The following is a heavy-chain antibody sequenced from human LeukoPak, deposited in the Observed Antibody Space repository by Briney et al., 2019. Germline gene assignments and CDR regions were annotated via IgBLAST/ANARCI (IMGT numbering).Heavy chain of an antibody. Sequence: SETLSLTCAVSGGSISSSNWWSWVRPPPGKGLEWIGEIYHSGSTNYNPSLKSRVTISVDKSKNQFSLKLSSVTAADTAVYYCARSGRSYDSSGYYTDYWGQGTLVTVSS. V-gene: IGHV4-4*02. CDR2: IYHSGST. J-gene: IGHJ4*02. CDR3: ARSGRSYDSSGYYTDY. CDR1: GGSISSSNW. D-gene: IGHD3-22*01.